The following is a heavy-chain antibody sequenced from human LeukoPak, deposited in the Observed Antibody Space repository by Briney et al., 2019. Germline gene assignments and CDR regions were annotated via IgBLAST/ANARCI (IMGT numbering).Heavy chain of an antibody. CDR1: GYTFTSYD. V-gene: IGHV1-8*01. Sequence: ASVKVSRKASGYTFTSYDINWVRQATGQGLEWMGWMNPNSGNTGYAQKFQGRVTMTRNTSISTAYMELSSLRSEDTAVYYCARAPRGYCSSTSCYWYYGMDVWGQGTTVTVSS. CDR3: ARAPRGYCSSTSCYWYYGMDV. CDR2: MNPNSGNT. J-gene: IGHJ6*02. D-gene: IGHD2-2*01.